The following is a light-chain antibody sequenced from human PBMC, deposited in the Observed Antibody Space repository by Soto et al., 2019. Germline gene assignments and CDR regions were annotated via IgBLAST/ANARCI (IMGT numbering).Light chain of an antibody. CDR1: ISDVGAYNY. Sequence: QSALTQPPSASGSPGQSVTISCTGTISDVGAYNYVSWYQQYPGKAPKLIIYEVTKRPSGVPDRFSGSKSGNTASLTVSGLQAEDEADYYCSSFRLFGGGTQLTVL. V-gene: IGLV2-8*01. J-gene: IGLJ2*01. CDR3: SSFRL. CDR2: EVT.